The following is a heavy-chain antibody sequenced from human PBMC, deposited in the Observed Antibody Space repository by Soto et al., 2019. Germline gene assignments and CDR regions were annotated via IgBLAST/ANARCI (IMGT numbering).Heavy chain of an antibody. V-gene: IGHV1-46*03. CDR3: ALLSYYDSSGYYSSYFDP. CDR1: GYTFTNYA. CDR2: INPSGGST. Sequence: ASVKVSCKASGYTFTNYAMHWVRQAPGQGLEWMGIINPSGGSTSYAQKFQGRVTMTRDTSTSTVYMELSSLRSEDTAVYYCALLSYYDSSGYYSSYFDPWGQGTLVTVSS. D-gene: IGHD3-22*01. J-gene: IGHJ5*02.